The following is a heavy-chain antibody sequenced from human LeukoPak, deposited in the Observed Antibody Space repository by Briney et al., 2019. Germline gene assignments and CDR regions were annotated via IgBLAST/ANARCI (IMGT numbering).Heavy chain of an antibody. D-gene: IGHD5-18*01. V-gene: IGHV3-74*01. J-gene: IGHJ6*03. Sequence: PGGSLRLSCAASGFTFSSYWMHWVRQAPGKGLVWVSRINSDGSSTSYADSVKGRFTISRDNAKNTLYLQMNSLRAEDTAVYYCAKQAAMALYYMDVWGKGTTVTVSS. CDR3: AKQAAMALYYMDV. CDR1: GFTFSSYW. CDR2: INSDGSST.